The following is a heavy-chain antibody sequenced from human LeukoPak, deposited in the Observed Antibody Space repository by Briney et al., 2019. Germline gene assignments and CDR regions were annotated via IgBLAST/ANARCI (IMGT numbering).Heavy chain of an antibody. CDR2: ISGSNSYI. V-gene: IGHV3-21*01. CDR1: GLTFNSYS. CDR3: ARGMSYDSSGYNYYFDY. J-gene: IGHJ4*02. Sequence: GGSLRLSCAASGLTFNSYSMNWVRQAPGKGLEWVSSISGSNSYIYYADSMKGRFTISRDNAKNSLYLQMNSLRAEDTAVYYCARGMSYDSSGYNYYFDYWGQGTLVTVSS. D-gene: IGHD3-22*01.